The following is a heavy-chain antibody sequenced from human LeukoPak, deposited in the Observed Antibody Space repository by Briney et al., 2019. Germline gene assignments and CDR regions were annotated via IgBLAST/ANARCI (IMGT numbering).Heavy chain of an antibody. Sequence: ASVKVSCKASGYTFTSFFMHWVRQAPGQGLEWMGIINPSTGKTNYVENLRGRVTMTRDTSTTTVYLELSSLRSEDTAVYYCTRDPSIFGGSGTFDLWGQGTMVTVSS. CDR3: TRDPSIFGGSGTFDL. CDR1: GYTFTSFF. V-gene: IGHV1-46*01. D-gene: IGHD3-16*01. J-gene: IGHJ3*01. CDR2: INPSTGKT.